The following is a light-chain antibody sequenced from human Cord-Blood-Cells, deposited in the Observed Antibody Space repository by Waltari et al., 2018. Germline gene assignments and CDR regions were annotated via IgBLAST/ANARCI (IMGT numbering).Light chain of an antibody. Sequence: QSALTQPASVSGSPGQSITISCTGNSSDVGSYNLVSWYQQHPAKAPKLMIYEGSKRPSGVSNRFSGSKSGNTACLTISGRQAEDEADYCCCSYAGSSTNWVFGGGTKLTVL. CDR3: CSYAGSSTNWV. J-gene: IGLJ3*02. V-gene: IGLV2-23*01. CDR2: EGS. CDR1: SSDVGSYNL.